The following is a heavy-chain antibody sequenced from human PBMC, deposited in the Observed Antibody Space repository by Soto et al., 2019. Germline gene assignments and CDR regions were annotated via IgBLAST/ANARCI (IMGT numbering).Heavy chain of an antibody. CDR3: XXXXXXXXGGICYGXXAFDI. CDR2: IFWDDDR. Sequence: QITLKESGPTLMKPTQTLTLTCSFSGFSLSTRRVGVGWIRQPPGKALEWLALIFWDDDRRYSPSLKSRLTISKDTSKNQVXLXXXXXXXXXXXXXXXXXXXXXXXGGICYGXXAFDIWGQGTMVTVSS. J-gene: IGHJ3*02. CDR1: GFSLSTRRVG. D-gene: IGHD2-15*01. V-gene: IGHV2-5*02.